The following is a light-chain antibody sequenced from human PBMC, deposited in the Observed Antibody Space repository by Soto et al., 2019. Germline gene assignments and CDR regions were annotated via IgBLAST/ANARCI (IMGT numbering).Light chain of an antibody. Sequence: EIVLTQSPATLSLSPGERATLYCRASQSVSSYLACYQQKPGQAPRLLIYDASNRATGIPARFSGSGSGTDFTLTISILEPEDFAVYYCQQRINAIPFCQAKRLQI. CDR2: DAS. V-gene: IGKV3-11*01. J-gene: IGKJ5*01. CDR1: QSVSSY. CDR3: QQRINAIP.